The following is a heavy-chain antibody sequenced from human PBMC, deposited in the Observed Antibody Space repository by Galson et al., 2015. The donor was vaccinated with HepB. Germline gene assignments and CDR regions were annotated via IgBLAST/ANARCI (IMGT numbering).Heavy chain of an antibody. J-gene: IGHJ4*02. D-gene: IGHD6-19*01. CDR3: ARYSSGWHGYYFDY. V-gene: IGHV3-7*03. Sequence: SLRLSCAASGFTFRSYWMSWVRQAPGKGLEWVANIKHDGSEKYYVDSVKGRFTISRDNAKNSLYLQMNSLRAEDTAVYYCARYSSGWHGYYFDYWGQGTLVTVSS. CDR2: IKHDGSEK. CDR1: GFTFRSYW.